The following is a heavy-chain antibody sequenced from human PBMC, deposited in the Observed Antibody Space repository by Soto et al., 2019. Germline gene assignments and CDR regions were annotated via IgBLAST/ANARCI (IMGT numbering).Heavy chain of an antibody. CDR3: AKDEYYYSRSGYYIFDY. Sequence: QAQLVESGGGVVQPGGSLRLSCAVSGFTFSAYGMHWVRQAPGKGLEWVAAISHDGTNKNYGDSVKGRFTISRDNSKNTLYLQRNSLRPEDTALYYCAKDEYYYSRSGYYIFDYWGQGTLVTVSS. J-gene: IGHJ4*02. V-gene: IGHV3-30*18. D-gene: IGHD3-22*01. CDR1: GFTFSAYG. CDR2: ISHDGTNK.